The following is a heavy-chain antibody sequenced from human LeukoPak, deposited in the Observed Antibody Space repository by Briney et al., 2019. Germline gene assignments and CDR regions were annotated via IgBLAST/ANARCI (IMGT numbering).Heavy chain of an antibody. CDR3: ARAQAKGDAFDI. J-gene: IGHJ3*02. Sequence: KASETLSLTCTVSGGSISSYYWSWIRQPPGKGVEGIGYIYYSGSTNYNPSLKSRVTISVDTSKKEFSLHLSSVPAVDTAVYYCARAQAKGDAFDIWGQGTMVTVSS. CDR1: GGSISSYY. CDR2: IYYSGST. V-gene: IGHV4-59*01. D-gene: IGHD1-26*01.